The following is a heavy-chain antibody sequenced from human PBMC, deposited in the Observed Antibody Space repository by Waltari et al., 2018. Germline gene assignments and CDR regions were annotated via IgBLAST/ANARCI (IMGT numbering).Heavy chain of an antibody. CDR2: IHYSGST. V-gene: IGHV4-34*01. J-gene: IGHJ4*01. CDR1: GESFLGYF. CDR3: ARYGEVPASYFFDH. Sequence: QVQLHQLGAGQLKPSETLSLTCAVSGESFLGYFWSWVRQSPGKGLEWLWSIHYSGSTNYNPTLESRLSLAVDTTKKQFSLKLTSVTAADAALYFCARYGEVPASYFFDHWGQGTLVTVSS. D-gene: IGHD2-21*01.